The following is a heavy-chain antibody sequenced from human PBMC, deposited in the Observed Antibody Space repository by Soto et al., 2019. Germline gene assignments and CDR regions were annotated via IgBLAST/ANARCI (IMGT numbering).Heavy chain of an antibody. D-gene: IGHD3-22*01. Sequence: QVQLQESGPGLVKPSGTLSLTCAVSGGSISSSNWWSWVRQPPGKGLEWIGEIYHSGSTNYNPSLKSRVTISVDKSKNQFSLKLSSVTAADTAVYYCARDRYSYYYDSSGYYYPFDIWGQGTMVTVSS. CDR3: ARDRYSYYYDSSGYYYPFDI. CDR1: GGSISSSNW. J-gene: IGHJ3*02. CDR2: IYHSGST. V-gene: IGHV4-4*02.